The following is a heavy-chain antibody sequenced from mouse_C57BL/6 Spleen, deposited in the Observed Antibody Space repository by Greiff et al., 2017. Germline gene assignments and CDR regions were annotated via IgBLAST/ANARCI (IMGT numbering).Heavy chain of an antibody. D-gene: IGHD1-2*01. CDR1: GYTFTDYY. V-gene: IGHV1-19*01. CDR3: ARETAVFDY. Sequence: EVQLQQSGPVLVKPGASVKMSCKASGYTFTDYYMNWVKQSHGKSLEWIGVINPYNGGTSYNQKFKGKATLTVDKSSSTANMELNSLTSEDSAVYYCARETAVFDYWGQGTTLTVSS. CDR2: INPYNGGT. J-gene: IGHJ2*01.